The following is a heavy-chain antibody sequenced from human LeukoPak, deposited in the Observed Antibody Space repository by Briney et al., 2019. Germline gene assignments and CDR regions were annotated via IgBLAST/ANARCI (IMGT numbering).Heavy chain of an antibody. V-gene: IGHV3-30*18. CDR2: ISHDGGNK. CDR1: GFAFSQFP. CDR3: AKGYDSLPFDY. J-gene: IGHJ4*02. D-gene: IGHD3-22*01. Sequence: SGGSLRLSCVASGFAFSQFPVHWVRQAPGKRLEWVAFISHDGGNKKYGDSVKGRFTISRDNSKNTVYLQMNSLRAEDTAVYYCAKGYDSLPFDYWGQGTLVTVSS.